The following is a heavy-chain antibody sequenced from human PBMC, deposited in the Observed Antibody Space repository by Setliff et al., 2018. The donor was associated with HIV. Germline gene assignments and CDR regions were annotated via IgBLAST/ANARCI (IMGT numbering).Heavy chain of an antibody. J-gene: IGHJ6*03. CDR2: IYYSGST. D-gene: IGHD6-13*01. CDR1: GGSISSSSYY. CDR3: VGSTIAAAVYYYYYYMDV. Sequence: SETLSLTCTVSGGSISSSSYYWGWIRQPPGKGLEWIGSIYYSGSTYANPSLKSRVTISVDTSKNQFSLNLSSVSAADTAVYYCVGSTIAAAVYYYYYYMDVWGKGTTVTVSS. V-gene: IGHV4-39*01.